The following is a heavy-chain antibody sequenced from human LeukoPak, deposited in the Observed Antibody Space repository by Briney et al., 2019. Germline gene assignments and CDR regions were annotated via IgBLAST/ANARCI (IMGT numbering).Heavy chain of an antibody. V-gene: IGHV3-48*01. CDR3: AKGGNYDIFDY. Sequence: PGGSLRLSCAVSGLNFRSYSMNWVRQAPGKGLEWVSYISSLSGTIYYADSVEGRFTISRDNSKNTLYLQMNSLRAEDTAVYYCAKGGNYDIFDYWGQGTLVTVSS. D-gene: IGHD4-11*01. J-gene: IGHJ4*02. CDR2: ISSLSGTI. CDR1: GLNFRSYS.